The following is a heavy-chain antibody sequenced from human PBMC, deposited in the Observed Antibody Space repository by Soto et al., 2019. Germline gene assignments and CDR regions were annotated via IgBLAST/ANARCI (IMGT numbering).Heavy chain of an antibody. CDR1: GGSISSYY. D-gene: IGHD3-10*01. J-gene: IGHJ4*02. V-gene: IGHV4-59*08. Sequence: SETLSLTCTVSGGSISSYYWSWIRQPPGKGLEWIGYIYYSGGTNYNPSLKSRVTISVDTSKNQFSLKLSSVTAADTAVYYCARLGTSLWFGELSNPFFDYWGQGTLVTVSS. CDR2: IYYSGGT. CDR3: ARLGTSLWFGELSNPFFDY.